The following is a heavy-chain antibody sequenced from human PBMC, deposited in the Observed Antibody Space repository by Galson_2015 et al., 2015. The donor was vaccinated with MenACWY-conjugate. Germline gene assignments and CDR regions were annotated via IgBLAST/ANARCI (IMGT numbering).Heavy chain of an antibody. V-gene: IGHV3-74*03. CDR3: VRGSIGWRGMDI. CDR2: ICAGGISI. J-gene: IGHJ6*02. D-gene: IGHD2-15*01. Sequence: SLRLSCAASGFVFSDYCMHWVRQAPGKGLECVSRICAGGISIMYGDSVRGRFTISRDDAENTLYLQMDGLRADDTAVYFCVRGSIGWRGMDIWAKGPRSPSP. CDR1: GFVFSDYC.